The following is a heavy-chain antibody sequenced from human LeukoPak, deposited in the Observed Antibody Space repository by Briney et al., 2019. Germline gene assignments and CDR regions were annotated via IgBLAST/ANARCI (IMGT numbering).Heavy chain of an antibody. CDR2: IYSSGST. D-gene: IGHD3-10*01. J-gene: IGHJ4*02. CDR3: ASRYGSGSYPRYYFDY. V-gene: IGHV4-39*01. Sequence: SETLSLTCTVSGGSISSSTYYWGWIRQPPGKGLEWIGTIYSSGSTYYNPSLKSRLTISVDTSKNQCSLKLSSVTAADTAVYYCASRYGSGSYPRYYFDYWGQGTLVTVSS. CDR1: GGSISSSTYY.